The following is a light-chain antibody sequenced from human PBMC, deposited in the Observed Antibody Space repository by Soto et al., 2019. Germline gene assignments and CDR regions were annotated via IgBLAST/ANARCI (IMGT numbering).Light chain of an antibody. CDR3: SSYTTSNTPYV. V-gene: IGLV2-14*01. J-gene: IGLJ1*01. CDR1: SSDVGAFNY. CDR2: EVS. Sequence: QSVLTQPASVSGSPGQSITISCTGTSSDVGAFNYVSWYQQHPGKAPKLVLYEVSNRPSGVSLRFSGSKSGNTASLTISGLRVEDEADYYCSSYTTSNTPYVFGTGTKLTVL.